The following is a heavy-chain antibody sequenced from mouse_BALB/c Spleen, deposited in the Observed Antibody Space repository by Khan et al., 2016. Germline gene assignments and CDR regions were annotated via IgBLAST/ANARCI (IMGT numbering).Heavy chain of an antibody. J-gene: IGHJ3*01. Sequence: QLEESGGGLVQPGGSLKLSCVASGFTFSNSWMNWVRQFPEKGLECIAEIRLQSNNYATHYAESVKGRFTISRDDSKSSVYLQMNNLRPEDTGIDYGTRPFAYWGQGTRVTVSA. CDR1: GFTFSNSW. CDR2: IRLQSNNYAT. CDR3: TRPFAY. V-gene: IGHV6-6*02.